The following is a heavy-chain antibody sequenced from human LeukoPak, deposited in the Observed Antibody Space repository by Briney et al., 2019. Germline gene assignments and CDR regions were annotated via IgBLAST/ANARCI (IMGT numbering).Heavy chain of an antibody. CDR2: ISSSSSTI. V-gene: IGHV3-48*04. CDR1: GFTFSSYS. J-gene: IGHJ4*02. D-gene: IGHD3-3*01. Sequence: GGSLRLSCAASGFTFSSYSMNWVRQAPGKGLEWVSYISSSSSTIYYADSVKGRFTISRDNAKNSLYLQMNSLRAEDTAVYYCAREGSGFDYWGQGTLVTVSS. CDR3: AREGSGFDY.